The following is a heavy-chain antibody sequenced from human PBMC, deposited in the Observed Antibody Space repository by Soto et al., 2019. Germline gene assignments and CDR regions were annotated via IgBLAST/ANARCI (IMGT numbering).Heavy chain of an antibody. CDR1: GGSFSGYY. J-gene: IGHJ4*02. Sequence: SETLSLTCAVYGGSFSGYYWSWIRQPPGKGLEWIGEINHSGSTNYNPSLKSRVTISVDTSKNQFSLKLSSVTAADTAVYYRARSHVLRYFDWLFLFDYWGQGTLVTVSS. V-gene: IGHV4-34*01. CDR2: INHSGST. CDR3: ARSHVLRYFDWLFLFDY. D-gene: IGHD3-9*01.